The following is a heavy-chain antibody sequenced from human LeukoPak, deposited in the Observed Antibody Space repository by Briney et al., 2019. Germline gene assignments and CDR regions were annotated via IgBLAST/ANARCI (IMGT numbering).Heavy chain of an antibody. CDR3: ARVVAAATYYFDY. V-gene: IGHV4-59*01. D-gene: IGHD6-13*01. CDR1: GGSIRTYY. J-gene: IGHJ4*02. Sequence: SETPSLTCTVSGGSIRTYYWSWIRQPPGKGLEWIGNIYYIGSTKYNPSLKSRVTISVDTSKNQFSLKLTSVTAADTAVYYCARVVAAATYYFDYWGQGTLVTVSS. CDR2: IYYIGST.